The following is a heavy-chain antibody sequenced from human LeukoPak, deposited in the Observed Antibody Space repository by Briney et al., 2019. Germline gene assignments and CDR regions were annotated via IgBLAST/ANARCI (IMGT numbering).Heavy chain of an antibody. D-gene: IGHD1-26*01. J-gene: IGHJ4*02. CDR2: IKQDGGEK. CDR1: GFTFSSYW. Sequence: GGTLRLSCAASGFTFSSYWMSWVRQAPGKGLEWVANIKQDGGEKYYADSVKGRFTISRDNARNSLYLQMNSLRAEDTAVYYCIGGSNMDYWGQGTLVTVSS. CDR3: IGGSNMDY. V-gene: IGHV3-7*01.